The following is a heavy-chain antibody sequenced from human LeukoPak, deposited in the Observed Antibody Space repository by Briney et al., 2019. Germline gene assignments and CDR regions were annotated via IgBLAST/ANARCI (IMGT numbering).Heavy chain of an antibody. Sequence: SETLSLTCTVSGDSISSSSYYWGWIRQPPGMGLEWIGSIYYSGSTYYNPSLKSRVTISVDTSKNQFSLKLSSVTAADTAVYYCARGRMDIVVVPAAIRFDYWGQGTLVTVSS. D-gene: IGHD2-2*02. CDR1: GDSISSSSYY. J-gene: IGHJ4*02. CDR3: ARGRMDIVVVPAAIRFDY. V-gene: IGHV4-39*02. CDR2: IYYSGST.